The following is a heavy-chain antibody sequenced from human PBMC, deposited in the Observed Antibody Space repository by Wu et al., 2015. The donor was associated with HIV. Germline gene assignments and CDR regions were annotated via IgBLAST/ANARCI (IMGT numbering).Heavy chain of an antibody. CDR3: ARVGCSPTSCWYYFDF. CDR1: GYAFISYG. D-gene: IGHD2-2*01. V-gene: IGHV1-18*04. CDR2: ISAYNGNK. J-gene: IGHJ4*02. Sequence: QVQLVQSGAEVKKPGASVKISCKASGYAFISYGISWLRQAPGQGLEWLGWISAYNGNKNFAQKFQGRVTLTTDTSTSTGYMELRSLRSDDTAVYYCARVGCSPTSCWYYFDFWGLGNPGRRLL.